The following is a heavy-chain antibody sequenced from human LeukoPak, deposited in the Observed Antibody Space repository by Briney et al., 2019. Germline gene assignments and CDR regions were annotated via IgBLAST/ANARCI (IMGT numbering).Heavy chain of an antibody. Sequence: GASVKVSCKASGYTFTGYYMHWVRQAPGQGLEWMGWINPNSGGTNYAQKFQGRVTMTRDTSISTAYMELSRLRSDDTAVYYCARVTTPDVRDAFDIWGQGTMVTVSS. CDR2: INPNSGGT. J-gene: IGHJ3*02. CDR3: ARVTTPDVRDAFDI. V-gene: IGHV1-2*02. D-gene: IGHD1-14*01. CDR1: GYTFTGYY.